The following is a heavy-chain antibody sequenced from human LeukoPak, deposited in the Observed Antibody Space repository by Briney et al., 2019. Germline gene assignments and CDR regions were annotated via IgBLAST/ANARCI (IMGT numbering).Heavy chain of an antibody. V-gene: IGHV3-23*01. CDR3: AKDGYYDSSAYYYVRYFDL. J-gene: IGHJ2*01. CDR1: GFTFSIYG. CDR2: MSGSGGST. D-gene: IGHD3-22*01. Sequence: GGTLRLSCAASGFTFSIYGMSWVRQAPGRGLEWVSAMSGSGGSTYYADSVKGRFTISRDNSKNTLYLQMNSLGAEDTAVYYCAKDGYYDSSAYYYVRYFDLWGRGTLVTVSS.